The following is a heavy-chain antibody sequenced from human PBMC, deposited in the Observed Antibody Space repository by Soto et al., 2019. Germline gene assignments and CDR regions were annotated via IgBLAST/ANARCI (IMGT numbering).Heavy chain of an antibody. CDR2: ISGSGGST. D-gene: IGHD5-18*01. CDR3: AKVSFSYGQLGPAHYGMDV. Sequence: GGSLRLSCAASGFTFSSYAMSWVRQAPGKGLEWVSAISGSGGSTYYADSVKGRFTISRDNSKNTLYLQMNSLRAEDTAVYYCAKVSFSYGQLGPAHYGMDVWGQGTTVTVSS. J-gene: IGHJ6*02. CDR1: GFTFSSYA. V-gene: IGHV3-23*01.